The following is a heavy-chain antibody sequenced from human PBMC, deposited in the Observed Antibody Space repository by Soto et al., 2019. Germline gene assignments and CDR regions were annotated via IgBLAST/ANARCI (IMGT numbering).Heavy chain of an antibody. Sequence: EVQLVESGGSLIQPGGSLRLSCAVSGFTVNSDYMSWVRQAPGKGLEWVSIIYTGGSTYYADSVKGRFTISRDDSKNTVFLQMNTLRAEDTAVYFCARTATYYYASGSLDYWGRGTLVTVSS. CDR2: IYTGGST. J-gene: IGHJ4*02. CDR1: GFTVNSDY. CDR3: ARTATYYYASGSLDY. D-gene: IGHD3-10*01. V-gene: IGHV3-53*01.